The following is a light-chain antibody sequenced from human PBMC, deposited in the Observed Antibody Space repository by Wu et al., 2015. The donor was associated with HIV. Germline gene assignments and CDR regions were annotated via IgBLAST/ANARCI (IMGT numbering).Light chain of an antibody. CDR3: QQYNTQVT. Sequence: DIQMTQSPSTLSASVGDRVTITCRASQSIVGWVAWYQQKPGKAPKLLIYKASSIETGVPSRFSGSGSGTEFTLTISSLQPDDFATYYCQQYNTQVTFGQGTKLEIK. V-gene: IGKV1-5*03. CDR2: KAS. CDR1: QSIVGW. J-gene: IGKJ2*01.